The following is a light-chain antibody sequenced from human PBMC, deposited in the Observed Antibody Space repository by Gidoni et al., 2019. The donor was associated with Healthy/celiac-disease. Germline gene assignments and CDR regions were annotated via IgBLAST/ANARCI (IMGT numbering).Light chain of an antibody. CDR1: SSNIGSNY. Sequence: QSVLTQPPSASGTPGQRVTISCSGSSSNIGSNYVYWYQQLPGTAPKLLFYRNNQRPSRVPDRFSGSKSGTSASLAISGLRSEDEADYYCAAWDDSLSGHVVFGGGTKLTVL. CDR2: RNN. CDR3: AAWDDSLSGHVV. J-gene: IGLJ2*01. V-gene: IGLV1-47*01.